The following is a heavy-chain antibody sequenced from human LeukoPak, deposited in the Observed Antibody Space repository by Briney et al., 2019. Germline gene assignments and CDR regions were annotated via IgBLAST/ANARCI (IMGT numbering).Heavy chain of an antibody. D-gene: IGHD2-15*01. Sequence: PSETLSLTCTVSGGSISSYYWSWIRQPPGKGLEWIGYISYSGSTDSNPSLKSRVTISVDTSKNQNSLKLSSVTAADTAVYYCARTYCRGGSCHFDYWGQGTLVTVSS. CDR2: ISYSGST. J-gene: IGHJ4*02. CDR1: GGSISSYY. CDR3: ARTYCRGGSCHFDY. V-gene: IGHV4-59*08.